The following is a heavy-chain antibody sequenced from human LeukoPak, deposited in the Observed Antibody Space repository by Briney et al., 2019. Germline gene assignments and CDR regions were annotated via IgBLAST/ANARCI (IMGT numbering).Heavy chain of an antibody. V-gene: IGHV4-39*01. D-gene: IGHD3-10*01. CDR3: ARHLVQGVNYCDY. CDR1: GGSISSSTYY. Sequence: SETLSLACTVSGGSISSSTYYWGWIRQPPGKGLEWIGSIYYSGSTYYNPSLKSRVTISVDTSKNQFSLKLSSVTAADTAVYYCARHLVQGVNYCDYWGQGTLVTVSS. J-gene: IGHJ4*02. CDR2: IYYSGST.